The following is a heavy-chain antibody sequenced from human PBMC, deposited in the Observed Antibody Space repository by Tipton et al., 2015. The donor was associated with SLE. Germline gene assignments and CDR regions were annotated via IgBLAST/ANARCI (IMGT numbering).Heavy chain of an antibody. J-gene: IGHJ4*02. V-gene: IGHV4-34*12. CDR3: ARVAPTEVFEY. D-gene: IGHD1-1*01. CDR2: IIHSGVT. Sequence: GLVKPSQTLSLTCAVSGESFNGYFWTWIRQPPGKGLEWIAEIIHSGVTNYNPSLRSRVTISVDMSKNQVSLKLSSVTAADTAVYYCARVAPTEVFEYWGQGTLVTVSS. CDR1: GESFNGYF.